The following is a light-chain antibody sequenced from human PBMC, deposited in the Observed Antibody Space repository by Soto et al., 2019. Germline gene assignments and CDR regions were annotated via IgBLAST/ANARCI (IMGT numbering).Light chain of an antibody. CDR2: GVS. CDR3: SSYTSTYIGV. CDR1: SSDIGSHNF. Sequence: QSVLTQPASVSGSPGRSITISCTGTSSDIGSHNFVSWHQQHPGKAPKFIIYGVSNRPSGVSNRFSGSKSGNTASLTISGLQADDEADYYCSSYTSTYIGVFGGGTKLTVL. J-gene: IGLJ3*02. V-gene: IGLV2-14*01.